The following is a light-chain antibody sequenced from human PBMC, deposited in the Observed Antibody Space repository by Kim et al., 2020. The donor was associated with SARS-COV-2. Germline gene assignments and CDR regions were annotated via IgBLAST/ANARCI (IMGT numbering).Light chain of an antibody. CDR3: SSYTSSSTPVV. CDR1: TSDVGGYNY. CDR2: DVS. Sequence: ITISCTGTTSDVGGYNYVSWYQQHPGKAPNLMIYDVSNRPSGVSNRFSGSKSGNTASLTISGLQAEDEADYYCSSYTSSSTPVVFGGGTQLTVL. J-gene: IGLJ2*01. V-gene: IGLV2-14*03.